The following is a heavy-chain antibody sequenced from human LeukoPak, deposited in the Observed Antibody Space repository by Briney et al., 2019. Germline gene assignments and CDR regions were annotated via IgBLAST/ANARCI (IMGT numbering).Heavy chain of an antibody. J-gene: IGHJ4*02. CDR3: ARGAFDYISSSGEWMGDY. CDR2: ISSSSNYI. V-gene: IGHV3-21*01. Sequence: GGSLRLSCAASGFTFNSYSMNWVRQAPGKGLEWVSSISSSSNYIYYADSLKGRFTISRDNAKNSLYLQMNSLRAEDTAVYYCARGAFDYISSSGEWMGDYWGQGTLVTVSS. CDR1: GFTFNSYS. D-gene: IGHD6-6*01.